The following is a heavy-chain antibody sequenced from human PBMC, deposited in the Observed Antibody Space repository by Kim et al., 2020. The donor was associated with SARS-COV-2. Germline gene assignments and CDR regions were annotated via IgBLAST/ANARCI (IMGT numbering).Heavy chain of an antibody. Sequence: GGSLRLSCAAPGFTFSSYGMHWVRQAPGKGLEWVAVISYDGSNKYYADSVKGRFTISRDNSKNTLYLQMNSLRAEDTAVYYCAKDGEYYYGSGSLDYWGQGTLVTVSS. CDR3: AKDGEYYYGSGSLDY. J-gene: IGHJ4*02. CDR2: ISYDGSNK. D-gene: IGHD3-10*01. V-gene: IGHV3-30*18. CDR1: GFTFSSYG.